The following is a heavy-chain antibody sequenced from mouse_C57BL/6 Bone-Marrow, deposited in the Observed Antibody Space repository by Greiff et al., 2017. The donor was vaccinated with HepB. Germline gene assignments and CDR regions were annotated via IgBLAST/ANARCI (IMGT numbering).Heavy chain of an antibody. CDR1: GYTFTDYE. CDR2: IDPETGGT. D-gene: IGHD1-1*01. J-gene: IGHJ1*03. Sequence: VKLMESGAELVRPGASVTLSCKASGYTFTDYEMHWVKQTPVHGLEWIGAIDPETGGTAYNQKFKGKAILTADKSSSTAYMELRSLTSEDSAVYYCLYGSSYGYFDVWGTGTTVTVSS. V-gene: IGHV1-15*01. CDR3: LYGSSYGYFDV.